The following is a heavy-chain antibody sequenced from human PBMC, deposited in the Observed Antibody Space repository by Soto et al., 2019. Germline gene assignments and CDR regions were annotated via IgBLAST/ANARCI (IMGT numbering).Heavy chain of an antibody. D-gene: IGHD3-3*01. J-gene: IGHJ5*02. CDR3: ARSITIFGVVILSDWFDP. CDR2: INHSGST. Sequence: PSETLSLTCAVYGGSFSGYYWSWIRQPPGKRLEWIGEINHSGSTNYNPSLKSRVTISVDTSKNQFSLKLSSVTAADTAVYYCARSITIFGVVILSDWFDPWGQGTLVTVSS. CDR1: GGSFSGYY. V-gene: IGHV4-34*01.